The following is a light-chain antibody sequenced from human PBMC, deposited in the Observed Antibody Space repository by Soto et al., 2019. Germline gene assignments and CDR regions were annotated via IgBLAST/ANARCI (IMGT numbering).Light chain of an antibody. CDR1: QSLVHSDGIAY. CDR2: KVP. CDR3: MQGTHWPIT. V-gene: IGKV2-30*02. Sequence: DVVMTQSPLSLPVTLGQPASISCRSNQSLVHSDGIAYFSWFQQRPGRSPRRLIYKVPNRDSGVPARFSGSGSGTDFALKISRVEAEDVGVYDCMQGTHWPITVGQGTRLEIK. J-gene: IGKJ5*01.